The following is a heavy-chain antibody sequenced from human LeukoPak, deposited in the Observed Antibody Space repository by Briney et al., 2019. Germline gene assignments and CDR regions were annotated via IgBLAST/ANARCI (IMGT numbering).Heavy chain of an antibody. CDR3: ARGGDYGSGSFRWRHFDS. V-gene: IGHV3-30*04. J-gene: IGHJ4*02. CDR1: GFTFSSYA. Sequence: GGSLRLSCAASGFTFSSYAMHWVRQAPGKGLEWVAVISYDGRNENYADSVKGRYTISRDNPKNTLYLQMNSLRTEDTAVYYCARGGDYGSGSFRWRHFDSWGQGTLVTVSS. CDR2: ISYDGRNE. D-gene: IGHD3-10*01.